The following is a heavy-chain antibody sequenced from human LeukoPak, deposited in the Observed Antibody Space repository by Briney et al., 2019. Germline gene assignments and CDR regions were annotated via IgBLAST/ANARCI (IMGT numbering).Heavy chain of an antibody. J-gene: IGHJ4*02. CDR2: INPNSGGT. V-gene: IGHV1-2*02. Sequence: ASVKVSCKASGYTFTGYYMHWVRQAPGQGLEWMGWINPNSGGTNYAQKFQGRVTMTRDTSISTAYMELSRLRSDDTAVYYCARGRYDSSGTLDYWGQGTLVTVSS. CDR3: ARGRYDSSGTLDY. CDR1: GYTFTGYY. D-gene: IGHD3-22*01.